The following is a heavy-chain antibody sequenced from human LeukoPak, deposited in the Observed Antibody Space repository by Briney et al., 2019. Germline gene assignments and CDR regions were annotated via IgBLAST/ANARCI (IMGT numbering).Heavy chain of an antibody. Sequence: GGSLRLSCAASGFTFSSYEMNWVRQAPGKGLEWVSYISSSSSTIYYADSVKGRFTISRDNAKNSLYLQMNSLRAEDTAVYYCAELGITMVGGVWGKGTTVTISS. D-gene: IGHD3-10*02. CDR2: ISSSSSTI. CDR3: AELGITMVGGV. J-gene: IGHJ6*04. CDR1: GFTFSSYE. V-gene: IGHV3-48*03.